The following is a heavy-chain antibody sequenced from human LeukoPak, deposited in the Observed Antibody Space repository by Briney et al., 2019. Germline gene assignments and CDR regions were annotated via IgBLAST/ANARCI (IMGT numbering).Heavy chain of an antibody. Sequence: SETLSLTCTVSGGSISSSSYYWGWIRQPPGKGLEWIGSIYYSGSTHYNPSLKSRVTISVDTSKNQFSLKLSSVTAADTAVYYCARDRISFDYWGQGTLVTVSS. V-gene: IGHV4-39*02. J-gene: IGHJ4*02. CDR3: ARDRISFDY. CDR1: GGSISSSSYY. CDR2: IYYSGST.